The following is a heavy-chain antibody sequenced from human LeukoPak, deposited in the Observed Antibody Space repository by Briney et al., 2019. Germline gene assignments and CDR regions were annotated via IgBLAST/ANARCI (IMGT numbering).Heavy chain of an antibody. CDR2: IRYDGSNK. Sequence: SGGSLRLSCAASGFTFSSYGMHWVRQAPGKGLEWVAFIRYDGSNKYYADSVKGRFTISRDNSKNTLYLQMNSLRAEDTAVYYCAKGDVDSPMNFYHWGQGTLVTVSS. CDR3: AKGDVDSPMNFYH. V-gene: IGHV3-30*02. CDR1: GFTFSSYG. D-gene: IGHD5-18*01. J-gene: IGHJ4*02.